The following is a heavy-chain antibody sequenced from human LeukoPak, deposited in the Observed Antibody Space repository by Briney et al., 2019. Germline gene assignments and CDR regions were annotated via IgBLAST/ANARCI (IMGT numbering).Heavy chain of an antibody. Sequence: SETLSLTCTVSGGSISSSSYYWGWIRQPPGKGLEWIGSIYYSGSTYYNPSLKSRVTISVDTSKNQFSLNLSSLTAADTAVYYCAVRIAVPGTYYFAYWGQGTLVTVSS. CDR3: AVRIAVPGTYYFAY. D-gene: IGHD6-19*01. J-gene: IGHJ4*02. CDR1: GGSISSSSYY. CDR2: IYYSGST. V-gene: IGHV4-39*01.